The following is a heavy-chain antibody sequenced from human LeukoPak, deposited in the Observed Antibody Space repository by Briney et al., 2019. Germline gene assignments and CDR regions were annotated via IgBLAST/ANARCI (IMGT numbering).Heavy chain of an antibody. CDR1: GYTFTGYY. Sequence: ASVKVSCKASGYTFTGYYMHWVRQAPGQGLEWMGWINPNSGGTNYAQKFQGRVTMTRDTSISTAYMELSRLRSDDTAVYYCARDQYAAGATQRTHLNFDYWGQGTLVTVSS. V-gene: IGHV1-2*02. CDR3: ARDQYAAGATQRTHLNFDY. D-gene: IGHD1-26*01. J-gene: IGHJ4*02. CDR2: INPNSGGT.